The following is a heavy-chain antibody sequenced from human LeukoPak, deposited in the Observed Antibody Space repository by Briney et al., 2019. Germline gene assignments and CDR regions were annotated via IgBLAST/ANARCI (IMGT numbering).Heavy chain of an antibody. D-gene: IGHD2-15*01. Sequence: GGSLRLSCAASGFTFNSYAIHWVRQAPGKGLEWVAFISYDGIIKYYADSVKGRFTISRDNSKNTLYLQMNSLRAEDTAVYYCARDPGSRLSSVFDYWGQGTLVTVSS. CDR3: ARDPGSRLSSVFDY. J-gene: IGHJ4*02. CDR1: GFTFNSYA. CDR2: ISYDGIIK. V-gene: IGHV3-30-3*01.